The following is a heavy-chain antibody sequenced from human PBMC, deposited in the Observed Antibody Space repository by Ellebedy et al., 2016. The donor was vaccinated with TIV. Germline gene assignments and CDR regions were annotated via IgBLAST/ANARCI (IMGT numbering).Heavy chain of an antibody. V-gene: IGHV3-23*01. CDR1: GISLRSYA. CDR3: VTWGQSYGP. Sequence: GESLKISCAASGISLRSYAMSWVRQAPGKGLEWVSTIGGTGGTTYYRESVKGRFTVSRETSRNTLYLQMNSLRVDDTAVYYCVTWGQSYGPWGQGSLVTISS. CDR2: IGGTGGTT. D-gene: IGHD3-16*01. J-gene: IGHJ5*02.